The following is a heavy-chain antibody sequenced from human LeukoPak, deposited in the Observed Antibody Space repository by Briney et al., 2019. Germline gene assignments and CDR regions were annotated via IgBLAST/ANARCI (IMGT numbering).Heavy chain of an antibody. D-gene: IGHD4-17*01. J-gene: IGHJ6*02. CDR1: GFTFSSYS. CDR3: ARDRADGDYLPYGMDV. Sequence: GGSLRLSCAASGFTFSSYSMNWVRQAPGKRLEWVSSISSSSSYIYYADSVKGRFTISRDNAKNSLYLQMNSLRAEDTAVYYCARDRADGDYLPYGMDVWGQGTTVTVSS. CDR2: ISSSSSYI. V-gene: IGHV3-21*01.